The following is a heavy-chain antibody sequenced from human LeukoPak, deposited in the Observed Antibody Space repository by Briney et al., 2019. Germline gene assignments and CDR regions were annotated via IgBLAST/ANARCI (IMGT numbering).Heavy chain of an antibody. CDR2: IIPIFGTA. CDR3: ARSLPAAPKTTGNAFDI. J-gene: IGHJ3*02. D-gene: IGHD4-11*01. CDR1: GGTFSSYA. V-gene: IGHV1-69*13. Sequence: SVTVSCTASGGTFSSYAISWVRQAPGQGLEWMGGIIPIFGTANYAQKFQGRVTITADESTSTAYMELSSLRSEDTAVYYCARSLPAAPKTTGNAFDIWGQGTMVTVSS.